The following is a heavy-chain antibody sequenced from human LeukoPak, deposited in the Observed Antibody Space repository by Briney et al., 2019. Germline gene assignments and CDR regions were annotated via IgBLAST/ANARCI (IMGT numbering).Heavy chain of an antibody. CDR2: ISGYNGNT. V-gene: IGHV1-18*04. Sequence: ASVKVSCKASGYTFTGYYMHWVRQAPGQGLECMGWISGYNGNTNYAQKFQGRVTMTTDTSTNTAFMELRSLRSDDTAVYYCARRGAVAGTTGDYWGQGTLVTVSS. CDR3: ARRGAVAGTTGDY. D-gene: IGHD6-19*01. CDR1: GYTFTGYY. J-gene: IGHJ4*02.